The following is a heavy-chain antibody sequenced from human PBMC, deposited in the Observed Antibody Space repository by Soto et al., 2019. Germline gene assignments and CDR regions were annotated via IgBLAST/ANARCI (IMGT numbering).Heavy chain of an antibody. Sequence: SETLSLTCTVSGGSISSGGYYWSWIRQHPGKGLEWIGYIYYSGSTYYNPSLKSRVTISVDTSKNQFSLKLSSVTAADTAVYYCASRCSGGSCYYYGMDVWGQGTTVTVSS. CDR2: IYYSGST. D-gene: IGHD2-15*01. V-gene: IGHV4-31*03. CDR3: ASRCSGGSCYYYGMDV. J-gene: IGHJ6*02. CDR1: GGSISSGGYY.